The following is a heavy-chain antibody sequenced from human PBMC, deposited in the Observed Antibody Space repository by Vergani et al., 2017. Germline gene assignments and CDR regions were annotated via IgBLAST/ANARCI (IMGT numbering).Heavy chain of an antibody. Sequence: QVQLQESGPGLVTPSGTLSLTCAVSGGSISSSNWWSWVRQPPGKGLEWIGEIYHSGSTNYNPSLKSRVTISVDKSKNQFSLKLSSVTAADTAVYYCARFXTGTTIYYYYGMDVWGQGTTVTVSS. J-gene: IGHJ6*02. D-gene: IGHD1-1*01. V-gene: IGHV4-4*02. CDR2: IYHSGST. CDR3: ARFXTGTTIYYYYGMDV. CDR1: GGSISSSNW.